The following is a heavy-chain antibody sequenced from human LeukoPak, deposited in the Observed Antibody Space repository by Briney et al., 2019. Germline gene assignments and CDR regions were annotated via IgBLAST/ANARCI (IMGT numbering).Heavy chain of an antibody. CDR2: IYTSGST. J-gene: IGHJ5*02. V-gene: IGHV4-4*09. Sequence: SETLSLTCTVSGGSISSYYWSWIRQPPGKGLEWIGYIYTSGSTNYNPSLKSRVTISVDTSKNQFSLKLSSVTAADTAVYYCARDRLFHDSTPDNWFDPWGQGTLVTVSS. CDR3: ARDRLFHDSTPDNWFDP. CDR1: GGSISSYY. D-gene: IGHD3-22*01.